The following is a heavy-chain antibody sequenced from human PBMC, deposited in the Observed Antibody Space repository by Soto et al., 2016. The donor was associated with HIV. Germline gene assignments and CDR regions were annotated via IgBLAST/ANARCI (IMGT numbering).Heavy chain of an antibody. J-gene: IGHJ6*03. Sequence: VQSGADVMKPGASVKVSCKASGYTFTSYGISWVRQAPGQGLEWMGWISAYNGNTNYAQKLQGRVTMTTDTSTSTAYMELRSLRSDDTAVYYCAREWNSGSYHYMDVWSKGTTVTVSS. CDR2: ISAYNGNT. V-gene: IGHV1-18*01. CDR1: GYTFTSYG. CDR3: AREWNSGSYHYMDV. D-gene: IGHD1-26*01.